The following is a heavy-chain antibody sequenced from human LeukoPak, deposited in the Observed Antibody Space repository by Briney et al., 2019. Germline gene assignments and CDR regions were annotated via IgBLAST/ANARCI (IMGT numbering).Heavy chain of an antibody. CDR2: INHSGYT. V-gene: IGHV4-34*01. CDR1: GGSFSGHY. D-gene: IGHD2-2*01. J-gene: IGHJ6*03. CDR3: ARRPYQLLSRHYYMDV. Sequence: PSETLSLTCAVYGGSFSGHYWTWIRQPPRKGLEWIGEINHSGYTNYNASLKSRVTISVDTSKSQFSLNLSSVTAADTAVYYCARRPYQLLSRHYYMDVWGKGTTVTVSS.